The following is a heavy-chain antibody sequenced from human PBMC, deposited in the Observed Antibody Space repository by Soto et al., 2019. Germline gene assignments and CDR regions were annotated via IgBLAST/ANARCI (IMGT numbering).Heavy chain of an antibody. J-gene: IGHJ5*02. CDR1: GDSISSGAYY. Sequence: PSETLSLTCTVSGDSISSGAYYWSWIRQHPGKVLEWIGYIYYSGSAYYNPSLKSRVTISVDTSKNQFSLKVSSVTAADTAVYYCAIDKRTIFGGLSWFDPWGQGNLVTVSS. V-gene: IGHV4-31*03. CDR2: IYYSGSA. CDR3: AIDKRTIFGGLSWFDP. D-gene: IGHD3-3*01.